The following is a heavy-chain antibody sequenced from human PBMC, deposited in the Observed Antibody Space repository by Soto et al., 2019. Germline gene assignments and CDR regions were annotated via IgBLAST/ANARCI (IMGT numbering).Heavy chain of an antibody. V-gene: IGHV4-59*01. Sequence: ETLSLTCDVSGDFLTTYYWNWIRQSPGKGLEWIGYIFYGGHTNYNPSLRGRATISVDTSKNQFSLKLSSVTAADTAVYYCVRGGGGGLFDPWGQGTMVTVSS. CDR3: VRGGGGGLFDP. D-gene: IGHD2-15*01. CDR1: GDFLTTYY. CDR2: IFYGGHT. J-gene: IGHJ5*02.